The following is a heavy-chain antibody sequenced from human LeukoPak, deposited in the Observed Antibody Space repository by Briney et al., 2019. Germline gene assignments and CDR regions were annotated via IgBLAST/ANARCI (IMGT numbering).Heavy chain of an antibody. Sequence: GASVKVSCKASGHTFTGYYMHWVRQAPGQGLEWMGWINPNSGGTNYAQKFQGRVTMTRDTSISTAYMELSRLRSDDTAVYYCARDHNYYDSSGYSDYWGQGILVTVSS. D-gene: IGHD3-22*01. CDR3: ARDHNYYDSSGYSDY. J-gene: IGHJ4*02. V-gene: IGHV1-2*02. CDR2: INPNSGGT. CDR1: GHTFTGYY.